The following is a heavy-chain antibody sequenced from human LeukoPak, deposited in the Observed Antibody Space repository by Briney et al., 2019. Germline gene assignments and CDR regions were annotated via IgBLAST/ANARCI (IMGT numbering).Heavy chain of an antibody. J-gene: IGHJ4*02. V-gene: IGHV4-59*01. CDR3: ARGGPGGDFDY. Sequence: PSETLSLTCTVSGGSISSYYWSWIRQPPGKGLEWIGYIYYSGSTNYIPSLKSRVTISVDTSKNQFSLKLSSVTAADTAVYYCARGGPGGDFDYWGQGTLVTVSS. CDR1: GGSISSYY. CDR2: IYYSGST. D-gene: IGHD4-23*01.